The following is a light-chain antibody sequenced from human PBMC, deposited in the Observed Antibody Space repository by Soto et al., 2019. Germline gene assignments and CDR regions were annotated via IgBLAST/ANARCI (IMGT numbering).Light chain of an antibody. V-gene: IGKV3-20*01. CDR2: GAS. Sequence: EIGLPQSPGTLFLSPGERATLSCRASQSVSSSYLAWYQQKPGQAPRLLIYGASSRATGIPDRFSGSGSGTDFTLTISRLEPEDFAVYYCQQYGSSPPITFGQGTRLEIK. CDR1: QSVSSSY. J-gene: IGKJ5*01. CDR3: QQYGSSPPIT.